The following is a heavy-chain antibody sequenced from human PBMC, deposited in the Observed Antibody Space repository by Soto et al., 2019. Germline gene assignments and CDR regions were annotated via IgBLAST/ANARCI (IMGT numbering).Heavy chain of an antibody. V-gene: IGHV3-30*18. CDR3: AKDNRRGGPMDDDAFDI. D-gene: IGHD3-10*01. J-gene: IGHJ3*02. Sequence: GGSLRLSCAASGFTFSSYGMHWVRQAPGKGLEWVAVISYDGSNKYYADSVKGRFTISRDNSKNTLYLQMNSLRAEDTAVYYCAKDNRRGGPMDDDAFDIWGQGTMVTVSS. CDR1: GFTFSSYG. CDR2: ISYDGSNK.